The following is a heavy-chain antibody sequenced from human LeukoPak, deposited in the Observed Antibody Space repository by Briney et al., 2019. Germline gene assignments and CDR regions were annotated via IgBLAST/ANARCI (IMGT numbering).Heavy chain of an antibody. CDR1: GFTFSSYE. CDR3: ARLAAADYAFDI. J-gene: IGHJ3*02. CDR2: ISSSGSTI. V-gene: IGHV3-48*03. D-gene: IGHD6-13*01. Sequence: GGSLRLSCGASGFTFSSYEMNWVRQAPGKGLEWVSHISSSGSTIYYADSVKGRFTISRDNAKNSLYLQMNSLRAEDTAVYYCARLAAADYAFDIWGQGTMVTVSS.